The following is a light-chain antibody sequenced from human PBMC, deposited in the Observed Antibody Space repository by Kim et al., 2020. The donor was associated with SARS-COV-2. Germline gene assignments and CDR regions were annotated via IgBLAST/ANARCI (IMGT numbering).Light chain of an antibody. CDR1: NSGSKS. CDR3: QVWDSSSDHPWV. J-gene: IGLJ1*01. V-gene: IGLV3-21*04. CDR2: YDS. Sequence: GKTARITCGGNNSGSKSVHWYQQKPGQAPVLVIYYDSDRPSGIPERFSGSNSGNTATLTISRVEAGDEADYYCQVWDSSSDHPWVFGTGTKVTVL.